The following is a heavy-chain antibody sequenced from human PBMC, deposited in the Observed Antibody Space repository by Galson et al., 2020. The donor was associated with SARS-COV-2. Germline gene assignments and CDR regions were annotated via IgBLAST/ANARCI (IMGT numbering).Heavy chain of an antibody. D-gene: IGHD2-2*01. CDR3: LSYSSTRQNH. J-gene: IGHJ4*02. CDR1: GFIISDYA. CDR2: ISSNGGTS. V-gene: IGHV3-64D*06. Sequence: GESLMISCSASGFIISDYAMHWVRQAPRNGLEYVSAISSNGGTSFYADSVNGRFTMSRDNSKNMFYLQMTALRLEDTGFYYCLSYSSTRQNHWGQGTLVTVSS.